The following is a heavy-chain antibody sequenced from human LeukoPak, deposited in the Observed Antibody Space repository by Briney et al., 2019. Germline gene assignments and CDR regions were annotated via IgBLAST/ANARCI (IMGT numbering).Heavy chain of an antibody. Sequence: PSETLSLTCSVSGGSISFNHWSWIRQPPGNGLEWIGYINYSGSTNYNPSLKSRITISIDTSTNQFSLKLNSVTAADTAVYYCARLETVAGFDYWGQGTLVTVSS. V-gene: IGHV4-59*08. D-gene: IGHD6-19*01. CDR1: GGSISFNH. CDR3: ARLETVAGFDY. CDR2: INYSGST. J-gene: IGHJ4*02.